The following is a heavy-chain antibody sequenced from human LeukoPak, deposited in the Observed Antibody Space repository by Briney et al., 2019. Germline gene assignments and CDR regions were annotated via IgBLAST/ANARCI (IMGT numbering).Heavy chain of an antibody. CDR2: INHSGST. V-gene: IGHV4-34*01. D-gene: IGHD3-3*01. CDR1: GGSFSGYY. CDR3: ARSPYYDFWSGYYKGQFDY. J-gene: IGHJ4*02. Sequence: SETLSLTCAVYGGSFSGYYWSWIRQPPGKGLEWIGEINHSGSTNYNPSLKSRVTISVDTSKNQFSLKLSSVTAADTAVYYCARSPYYDFWSGYYKGQFDYWGQGTLVTVSS.